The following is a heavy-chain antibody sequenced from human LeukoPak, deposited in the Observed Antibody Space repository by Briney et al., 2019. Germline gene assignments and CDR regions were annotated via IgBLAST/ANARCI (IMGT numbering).Heavy chain of an antibody. D-gene: IGHD3-3*01. Sequence: PGGSLRLSCAASGFTFSSYSMTWVRQAPGKGLEWVSSISSSSSYIYYADSVKGRFTISRDNAKNSLYLQMNSLRAEDTAVYYCQGTYYDFWSGYYLYYYYGMDVWGQGTTVTVSS. CDR1: GFTFSSYS. J-gene: IGHJ6*02. CDR3: QGTYYDFWSGYYLYYYYGMDV. CDR2: ISSSSSYI. V-gene: IGHV3-21*01.